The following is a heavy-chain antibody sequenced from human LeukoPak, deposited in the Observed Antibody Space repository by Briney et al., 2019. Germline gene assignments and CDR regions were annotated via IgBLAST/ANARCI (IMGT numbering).Heavy chain of an antibody. V-gene: IGHV3-9*01. CDR3: AKAPKWELAPGYFDY. D-gene: IGHD1-26*01. J-gene: IGHJ4*02. CDR2: ISWSSGNI. CDR1: GFTFDDYA. Sequence: PGRSLRLSCAASGFTFDDYAMHWVRQAPGKGLEWVSGISWSSGNIGYADSVKGRFTISRDNAKNSLYLQMNSLRAEDTALYYCAKAPKWELAPGYFDYWGQGTLVTVSS.